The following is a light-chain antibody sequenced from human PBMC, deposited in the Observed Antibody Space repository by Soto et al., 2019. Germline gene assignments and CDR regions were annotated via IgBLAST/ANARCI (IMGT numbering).Light chain of an antibody. J-gene: IGKJ3*01. CDR1: QSVSSN. V-gene: IGKV3-15*01. CDR3: RQYKNWPFT. Sequence: EIVMRQSPATLSVSPGERATLSCRASQSVSSNLAWYQQKPDQAPRILIYGAYTRATGIQARFSGSGSETEFTVTIISLPSEDFAVYYCRQYKNWPFTFGPGTKVDIK. CDR2: GAY.